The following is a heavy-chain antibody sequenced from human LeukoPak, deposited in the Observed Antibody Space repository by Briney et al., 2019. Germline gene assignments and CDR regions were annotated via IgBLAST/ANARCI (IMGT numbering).Heavy chain of an antibody. D-gene: IGHD4-17*01. V-gene: IGHV1-2*02. CDR3: ARGTTDFDY. CDR1: GYTFTGYY. Sequence: ASVTVSCKASGYTFTGYYMHWVRQAPGQGLEWMGWINPNSGGTNYAQKFQGRVTMTRDTSISTAYMGPSRLRSDDTAVYYCARGTTDFDYWGQGTLVTVSS. CDR2: INPNSGGT. J-gene: IGHJ4*02.